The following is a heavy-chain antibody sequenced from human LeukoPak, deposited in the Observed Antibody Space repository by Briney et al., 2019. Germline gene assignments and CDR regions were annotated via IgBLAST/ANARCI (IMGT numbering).Heavy chain of an antibody. CDR2: ISGSGGST. Sequence: GGSLRLSCAASGFTFSSYGMSWVRQAPGKGLEWVSAISGSGGSTYYADSVKGRFTISRDNSKNTLYLQMNSLRAEDTAVYYCAKAPLLYGDYYYDSSGFDYWGQGTLVTVSS. J-gene: IGHJ4*02. CDR1: GFTFSSYG. CDR3: AKAPLLYGDYYYDSSGFDY. V-gene: IGHV3-23*01. D-gene: IGHD3-22*01.